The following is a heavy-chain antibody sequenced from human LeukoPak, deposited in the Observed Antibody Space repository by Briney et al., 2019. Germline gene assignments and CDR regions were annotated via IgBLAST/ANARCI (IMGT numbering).Heavy chain of an antibody. V-gene: IGHV4-4*07. J-gene: IGHJ4*02. Sequence: SETLSLTCTVSGGSISSYYWSWIRQPAGKGLEWIGRIYTSGSTNYNPSLKSRVTMSVDTSKNQFSLELSSVTAADTAVYYCARDKAAGIAAAGNFDYWGQGTLVTVSS. CDR1: GGSISSYY. D-gene: IGHD6-13*01. CDR2: IYTSGST. CDR3: ARDKAAGIAAAGNFDY.